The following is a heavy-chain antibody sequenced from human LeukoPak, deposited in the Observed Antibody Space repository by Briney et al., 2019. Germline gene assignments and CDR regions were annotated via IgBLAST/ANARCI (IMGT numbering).Heavy chain of an antibody. CDR3: AKARYYGSGSFLFDP. CDR2: IRYDGSNK. V-gene: IGHV3-30*02. J-gene: IGHJ5*02. Sequence: PGGSLRLSCAASGFTFSSYGMHWVRQAPGKGLEGVAFIRYDGSNKYYADSVKGRFTISRDNSKNTLYLQMNSLRAEDTAVYYCAKARYYGSGSFLFDPWGQGTLVTVSS. CDR1: GFTFSSYG. D-gene: IGHD3-10*01.